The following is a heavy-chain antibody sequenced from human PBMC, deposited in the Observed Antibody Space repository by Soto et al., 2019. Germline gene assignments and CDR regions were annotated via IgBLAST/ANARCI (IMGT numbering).Heavy chain of an antibody. D-gene: IGHD4-17*01. CDR3: AKDMKWGGMTTIHYFDS. V-gene: IGHV3-9*02. Sequence: EVQLVESGGGLVQPGRSLRLSCVASGFTADDYAMHWVRQAPGKGLEWVSGISSNSDTIDYADSVKGRFTISRDNAKNSLFMQMNSLRPDDTALYYCAKDMKWGGMTTIHYFDSWGQGTLVTVSS. CDR1: GFTADDYA. J-gene: IGHJ4*02. CDR2: ISSNSDTI.